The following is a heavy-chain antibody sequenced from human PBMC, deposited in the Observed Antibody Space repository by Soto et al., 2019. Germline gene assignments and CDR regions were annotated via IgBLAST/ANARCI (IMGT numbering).Heavy chain of an antibody. J-gene: IGHJ4*02. Sequence: PSETLSLTFTVSGGTISSYEWSWIRQTPGKGMEWIGYIYYSGSTNYNPSLKSRVTISVDTSKNQLSLKLSSVTAADTAVYYCARRYGYYFDYWGQGTLVTVSS. CDR2: IYYSGST. V-gene: IGHV4-59*08. CDR3: ARRYGYYFDY. D-gene: IGHD4-17*01. CDR1: GGTISSYE.